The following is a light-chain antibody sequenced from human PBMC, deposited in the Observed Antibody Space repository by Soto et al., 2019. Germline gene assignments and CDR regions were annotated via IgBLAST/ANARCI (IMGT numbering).Light chain of an antibody. V-gene: IGLV1-40*01. CDR1: SSNIGAGYD. J-gene: IGLJ1*01. CDR2: GNS. CDR3: QSYDSSLSGYV. Sequence: QSVLTQPPSVSGAPGQRVNISCTGSSSNIGAGYDVHWYQQLPGTAPKLLIYGNSNRPSGVPDRFSGSKSGTSASLAITGLQADDEADYYCQSYDSSLSGYVFGTGTKLTVL.